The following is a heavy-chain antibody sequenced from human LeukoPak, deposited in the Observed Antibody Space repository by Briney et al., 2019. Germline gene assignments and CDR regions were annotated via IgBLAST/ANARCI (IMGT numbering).Heavy chain of an antibody. CDR2: ISSSSSYI. J-gene: IGHJ4*02. CDR1: GFTFSSYS. Sequence: GGSLRLSCAASGFTFSSYSMNWVRQAPGKGLEWVSSISSSSSYIYYADSVKGRFTISRDNAKNSLYLQMNSLRAEDTAVYYCARAEADYYDSSGYPDYWGQGTLVTVSS. D-gene: IGHD3-22*01. V-gene: IGHV3-21*01. CDR3: ARAEADYYDSSGYPDY.